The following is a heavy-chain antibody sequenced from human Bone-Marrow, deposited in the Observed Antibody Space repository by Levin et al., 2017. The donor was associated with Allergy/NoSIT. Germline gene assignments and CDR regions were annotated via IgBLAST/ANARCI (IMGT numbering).Heavy chain of an antibody. CDR1: GGSISGYF. V-gene: IGHV4-4*07. J-gene: IGHJ2*01. Sequence: TPSETLSLTCNVSGGSISGYFWSWIRQPAGKGLEWIGRMYDRVNTNYNPSLKSRVTVSLDTSKNQFSLRLTSVTAADTAVYYCARGGHDILTGHRDYYFDLWGRGTLVTVSS. CDR2: MYDRVNT. CDR3: ARGGHDILTGHRDYYFDL. D-gene: IGHD3-9*01.